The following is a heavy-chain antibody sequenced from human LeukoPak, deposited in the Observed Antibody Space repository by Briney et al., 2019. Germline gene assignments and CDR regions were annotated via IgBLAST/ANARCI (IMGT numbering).Heavy chain of an antibody. CDR3: ARRPYYGSGSYVPFDY. J-gene: IGHJ4*02. Sequence: SETLSLTCAVYGGSFSGYYWSWIRQPPGKGLEWIGEINHGGSTNYNPSLKSRVTISVDTSKNQFSLKLSSVTAADTAVYYCARRPYYGSGSYVPFDYWGQGTLVTVSS. D-gene: IGHD3-10*01. CDR2: INHGGST. V-gene: IGHV4-34*01. CDR1: GGSFSGYY.